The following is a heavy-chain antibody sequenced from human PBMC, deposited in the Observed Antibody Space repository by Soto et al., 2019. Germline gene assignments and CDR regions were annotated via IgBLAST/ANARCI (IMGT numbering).Heavy chain of an antibody. J-gene: IGHJ6*02. Sequence: SETLSLTCTVSGGSISSYYWSWIRQPPGKGLEWIGYIYYSGSTNYNPSLKSRVTISVDTSKNQFSLKLSSVNAADTAVYYCARVVRELTDYYYYYGMDGWGQGTTVTVSS. D-gene: IGHD1-26*01. V-gene: IGHV4-59*08. CDR1: GGSISSYY. CDR3: ARVVRELTDYYYYYGMDG. CDR2: IYYSGST.